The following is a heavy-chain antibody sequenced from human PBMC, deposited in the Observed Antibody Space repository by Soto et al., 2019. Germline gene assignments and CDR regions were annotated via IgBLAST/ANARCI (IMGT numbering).Heavy chain of an antibody. CDR3: ARQYSSSHYYYYGMDV. J-gene: IGHJ6*02. CDR1: GYTFTSYG. CDR2: ISAYNGNK. V-gene: IGHV1-18*01. Sequence: ASVKVSCKASGYTFTSYGISWVRQAPGQGLEWMGWISAYNGNKNYAQKLQGRVTMTTDTSTSTAYMELRSLRSDDTAVYYCARQYSSSHYYYYGMDVWGQGTTVTV. D-gene: IGHD6-6*01.